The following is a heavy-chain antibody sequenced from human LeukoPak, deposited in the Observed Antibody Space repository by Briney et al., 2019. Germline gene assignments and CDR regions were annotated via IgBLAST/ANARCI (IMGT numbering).Heavy chain of an antibody. V-gene: IGHV3-7*01. CDR1: GFTFSDYW. Sequence: SGGSLRLSCGVSGFTFSDYWMNWVRQAPGKGLEWVASIKQDGSEKSYVDSVKGRFTISRDNAKNSLYLQMSSLRAEDTAVYYCAKGLYDWLSDTDYWGQGTLVSVYS. D-gene: IGHD3-9*01. CDR3: AKGLYDWLSDTDY. J-gene: IGHJ4*02. CDR2: IKQDGSEK.